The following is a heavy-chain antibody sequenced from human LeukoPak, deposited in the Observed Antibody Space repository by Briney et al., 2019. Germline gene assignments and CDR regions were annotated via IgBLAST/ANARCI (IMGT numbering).Heavy chain of an antibody. CDR3: VRAVSSVVVIPF. D-gene: IGHD3-22*01. V-gene: IGHV4-61*01. J-gene: IGHJ4*02. CDR2: ISYSGST. CDR1: GGSVSSGRYY. Sequence: PSETLSLTCTVSGGSVSSGRYYWSWIRQPPGKGLEWIGYISYSGSTNYNHSLKSRVTISVDTSKNQFSLKLSSVTAADTAVYYCVRAVSSVVVIPFWGQGTLVTVSS.